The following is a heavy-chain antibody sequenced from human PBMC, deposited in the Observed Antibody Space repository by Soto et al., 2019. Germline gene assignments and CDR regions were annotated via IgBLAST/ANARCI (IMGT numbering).Heavy chain of an antibody. Sequence: QVQLVESGGGVVQPGRSLRLSCAASGFTFSSYGMHWVRQAPGKGLEWVAVIWYDGSNKYYADSGKGRFTISRDNSKNTLYLQMNSLRAEDTAVYYCARDNAPGGVPADFDYWGQGTLVTVSS. D-gene: IGHD2-2*01. V-gene: IGHV3-33*01. J-gene: IGHJ4*02. CDR3: ARDNAPGGVPADFDY. CDR1: GFTFSSYG. CDR2: IWYDGSNK.